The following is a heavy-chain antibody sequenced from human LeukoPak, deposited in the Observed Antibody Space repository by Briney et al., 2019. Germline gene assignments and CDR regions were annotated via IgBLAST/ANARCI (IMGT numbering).Heavy chain of an antibody. V-gene: IGHV3-21*01. CDR2: ISPVSSYT. J-gene: IGHJ6*02. D-gene: IGHD2/OR15-2a*01. CDR3: VRDVSRRIGMDV. CDR1: GFSFNSYT. Sequence: GGSLRLSCLASGFSFNSYTMNWVREAPGKGLEWVSTISPVSSYTWYAESVKGRFTISRDDPKNSLYLQMDSLRAEDTAVYYCVRDVSRRIGMDVWGQGTTVTVSS.